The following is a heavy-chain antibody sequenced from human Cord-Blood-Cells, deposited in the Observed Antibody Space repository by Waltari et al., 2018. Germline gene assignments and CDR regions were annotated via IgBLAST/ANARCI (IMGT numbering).Heavy chain of an antibody. Sequence: QITLKESGPTLVKPTQTLTLTCTFSGFSLSTSGVGVGWIRPPPEKALEWLALIYWDDDKRYSPSLKSRLTITKDTSKNQVVLTMTNMDPVDTATYYCAHRVTYYYDSSGYYFDYWGQGTLVTVSS. CDR2: IYWDDDK. CDR3: AHRVTYYYDSSGYYFDY. V-gene: IGHV2-5*02. CDR1: GFSLSTSGVG. D-gene: IGHD3-22*01. J-gene: IGHJ4*02.